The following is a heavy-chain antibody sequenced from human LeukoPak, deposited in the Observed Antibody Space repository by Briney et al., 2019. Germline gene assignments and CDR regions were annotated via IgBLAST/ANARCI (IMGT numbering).Heavy chain of an antibody. D-gene: IGHD3-22*01. CDR3: ARVGSYDSSGYYFDL. CDR2: IYFSGGT. J-gene: IGHJ4*02. V-gene: IGHV4-59*11. Sequence: PSETLSLTCTVSSASISDHYWTWIRQPPGKGLEWIGYIYFSGGTSYNPSLKSRVTISIDTSTNQFSLNLRSVGAADTAIYYCARVGSYDSSGYYFDLWGERTLVTVSS. CDR1: SASISDHY.